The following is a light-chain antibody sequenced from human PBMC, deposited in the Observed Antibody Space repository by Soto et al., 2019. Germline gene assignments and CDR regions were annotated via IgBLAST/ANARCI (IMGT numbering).Light chain of an antibody. CDR1: NSNIGSNT. V-gene: IGLV1-44*01. Sequence: QSVLSQPPSASGTPGQRVTMSCSGRNSNIGSNTVSWYQHLPGTAPKLLIYSNNQWPSGIPDRFSGSKSGTSASLAISGLQSEDEGDYYCAAWDDSLNGVVFGGGTKVTVL. CDR2: SNN. J-gene: IGLJ2*01. CDR3: AAWDDSLNGVV.